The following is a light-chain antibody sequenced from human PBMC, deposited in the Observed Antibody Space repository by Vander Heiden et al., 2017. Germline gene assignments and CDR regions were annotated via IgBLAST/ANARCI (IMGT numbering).Light chain of an antibody. CDR1: QDISRW. CDR3: QQYNTYSRS. CDR2: KAS. V-gene: IGKV1-5*03. J-gene: IGKJ2*01. Sequence: DLQMTQSPSTLSASVRDRVTIPCPASQDISRWLAWHQQKPGKAPKLLIYKASRLESGVPSRFSGSGSGTEFTLTISSLQPDDFATYYCQQYNTYSRSFGQGTKLES.